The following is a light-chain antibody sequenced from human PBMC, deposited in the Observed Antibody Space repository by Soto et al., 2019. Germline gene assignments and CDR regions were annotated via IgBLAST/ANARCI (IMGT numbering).Light chain of an antibody. V-gene: IGLV2-14*01. CDR3: CTYRTSHTRQIV. CDR1: SSDVGGYNY. CDR2: EVS. Sequence: QSVLTQPASVSGSPGQSIAISCTGTSSDVGGYNYVSWYQQHPGKAPKLIIHEVSNRPSGVSDRFSGSKSGNTASLTISGLQADDEADYYCCTYRTSHTRQIVCGTGTKVTVL. J-gene: IGLJ1*01.